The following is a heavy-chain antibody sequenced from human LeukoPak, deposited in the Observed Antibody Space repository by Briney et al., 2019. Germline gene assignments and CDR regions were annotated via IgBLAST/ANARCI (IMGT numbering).Heavy chain of an antibody. CDR1: DGSISSGGYY. D-gene: IGHD2-2*01. Sequence: PSQTLSLTCTVSDGSISSGGYYWSWIRQHPGKGLEWIGYIYYSGSTYYNPSLKSRVTISVDTSKNQFSLKLSSVTAADTAVYYCARDYPPRCSSTSCLGIAAFDIWGQGTMVTVSS. CDR2: IYYSGST. J-gene: IGHJ3*02. CDR3: ARDYPPRCSSTSCLGIAAFDI. V-gene: IGHV4-31*03.